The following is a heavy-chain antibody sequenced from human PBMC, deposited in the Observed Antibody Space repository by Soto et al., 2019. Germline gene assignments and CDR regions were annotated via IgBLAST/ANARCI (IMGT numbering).Heavy chain of an antibody. D-gene: IGHD3-22*01. CDR2: IYYSGST. Sequence: SETLSLTCTVSGGSISSGGYYWSWIRQHPGKGLEWIGYIYYSGSTYYNPSLKSRVTISVDTSKNQFSLKLSSVTAADTAVYYCARVSDYYDSSGYYSIHAFDIWGQGTMVTVSS. CDR3: ARVSDYYDSSGYYSIHAFDI. J-gene: IGHJ3*02. CDR1: GGSISSGGYY. V-gene: IGHV4-31*03.